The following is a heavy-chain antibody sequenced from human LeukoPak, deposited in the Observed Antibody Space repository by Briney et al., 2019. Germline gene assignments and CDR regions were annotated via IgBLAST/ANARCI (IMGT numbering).Heavy chain of an antibody. Sequence: GGSLGLSCAASGFTFSSYAMSWVRQAPGKGLEWVSAISGSGGSTYYADSVKGRFTISRDNSKNTLYLQMNSLRAEDTAVYYCAKYPRIVSSGFVDYWGQGTLVTVSS. V-gene: IGHV3-23*01. J-gene: IGHJ4*02. CDR1: GFTFSSYA. D-gene: IGHD3-22*01. CDR2: ISGSGGST. CDR3: AKYPRIVSSGFVDY.